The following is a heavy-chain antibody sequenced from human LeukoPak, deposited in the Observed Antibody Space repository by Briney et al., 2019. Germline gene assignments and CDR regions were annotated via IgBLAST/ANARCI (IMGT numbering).Heavy chain of an antibody. CDR2: ISHDGRDQ. J-gene: IGHJ4*02. Sequence: GRSLRLSCAASGFTFTSYAMHWVRQAAGKGLEWVAVISHDGRDQHPADTVKARFIISRDNSKNTLYLQMNSLRAEDTAVYYCARDRAKAADYYFDYWGQGSLVSVSS. CDR1: GFTFTSYA. CDR3: ARDRAKAADYYFDY. V-gene: IGHV3-30*11. D-gene: IGHD6-13*01.